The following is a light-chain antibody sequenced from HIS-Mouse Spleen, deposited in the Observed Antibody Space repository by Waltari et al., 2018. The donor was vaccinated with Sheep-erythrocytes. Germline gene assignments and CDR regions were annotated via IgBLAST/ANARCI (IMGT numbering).Light chain of an antibody. CDR2: EGS. CDR1: SSDVGSYNL. J-gene: IGLJ2*01. Sequence: QSALTQPASVSGSPGQSITISCTGTSSDVGSYNLVSWYQQHPGKAPKLMIYEGSKRPSGVSNRLSGCKSGNTASLTISGLQAEDEADYYCCSYAGSSTLVFGGGTKLTVL. V-gene: IGLV2-23*01. CDR3: CSYAGSSTLV.